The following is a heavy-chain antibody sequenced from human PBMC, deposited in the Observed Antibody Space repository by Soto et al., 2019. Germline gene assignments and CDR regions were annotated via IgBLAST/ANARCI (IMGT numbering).Heavy chain of an antibody. J-gene: IGHJ6*02. Sequence: PGGSLRLSCAASGFTFSSYDMHWVRQAPGKGLEWVAVISYDGSDKYYADSVKGRFTISRDTSKNTLYLQMNSLRAEDTAVYYCAKSVAAALYSMDVWGQGTTVTVSS. D-gene: IGHD6-13*01. CDR3: AKSVAAALYSMDV. V-gene: IGHV3-30*18. CDR2: ISYDGSDK. CDR1: GFTFSSYD.